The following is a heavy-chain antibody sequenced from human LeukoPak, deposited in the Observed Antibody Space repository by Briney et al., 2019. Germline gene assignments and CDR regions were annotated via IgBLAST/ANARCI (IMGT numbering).Heavy chain of an antibody. CDR3: ARRRTVSTTGRFDP. D-gene: IGHD5/OR15-5a*01. Sequence: SETLSLTCTVSGXSISRSSAYWGWIRQPPGKGLESIGSIYYSGNTYYNPSLKSRVNISVDTYKNQVSLKLSSVTAADTAVYYCARRRTVSTTGRFDPWGQGTLVTVSS. CDR1: GXSISRSSAY. V-gene: IGHV4-39*01. J-gene: IGHJ5*02. CDR2: IYYSGNT.